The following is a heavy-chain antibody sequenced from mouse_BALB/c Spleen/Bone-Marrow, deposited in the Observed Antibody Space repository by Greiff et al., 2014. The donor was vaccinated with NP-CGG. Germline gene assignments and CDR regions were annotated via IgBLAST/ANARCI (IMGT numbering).Heavy chain of an antibody. V-gene: IGHV14-3*02. CDR1: GFNIKDTY. CDR2: IDLANGNT. Sequence: VQLKQSGAELVKPGASVKLSCTASGFNIKDTYMHWVKQRPEQGLEWIGRIDLANGNTNYDPRFQGKATITADTSSNTAYLQLSSLTSEDTAVYYCARYGGRYYAMDYWGQGTSVTVSS. J-gene: IGHJ4*01. D-gene: IGHD1-1*01. CDR3: ARYGGRYYAMDY.